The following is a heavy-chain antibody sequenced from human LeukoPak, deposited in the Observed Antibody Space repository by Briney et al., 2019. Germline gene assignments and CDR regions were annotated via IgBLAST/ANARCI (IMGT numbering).Heavy chain of an antibody. D-gene: IGHD3-22*01. CDR3: ACIAGVITRGY. V-gene: IGHV3-74*01. Sequence: PGGSLRLSCAASGFTFSRYRMHWVRQAPGKGLVWVSRIDSDGSSTRYADSVKGRFTISRDNAKNTLYLQMNSLTGEDTAVYYCACIAGVITRGYWGQGTLVTVSS. J-gene: IGHJ4*02. CDR2: IDSDGSST. CDR1: GFTFSRYR.